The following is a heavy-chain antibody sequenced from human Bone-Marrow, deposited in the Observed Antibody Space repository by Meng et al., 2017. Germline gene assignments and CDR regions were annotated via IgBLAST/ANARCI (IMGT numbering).Heavy chain of an antibody. J-gene: IGHJ4*02. D-gene: IGHD5-18*01. Sequence: GGSLRLSCAASGFTFDDYAMHWVRQAPGKGLEWVSGISWNSGSIGYADSVKGRFTISRDNAKNSLYLQMNSLRAEDTALYYCAKDRGYSYGSYYFDYWGQGTLVTVS. CDR3: AKDRGYSYGSYYFDY. V-gene: IGHV3-9*01. CDR2: ISWNSGSI. CDR1: GFTFDDYA.